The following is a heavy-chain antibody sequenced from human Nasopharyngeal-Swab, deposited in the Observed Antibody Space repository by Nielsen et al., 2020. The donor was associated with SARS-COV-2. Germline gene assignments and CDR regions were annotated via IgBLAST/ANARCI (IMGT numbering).Heavy chain of an antibody. V-gene: IGHV2-5*02. CDR3: AHSPSASTVTTTWFDP. J-gene: IGHJ5*02. Sequence: RQAPGKALEWLALIYWDDDKRYSPSLKSRLTITKDTSKNQVVLTMTNMDPVDTATYHCAHSPSASTVTTTWFDPWGQGTLVTVSS. D-gene: IGHD4-17*01. CDR2: IYWDDDK.